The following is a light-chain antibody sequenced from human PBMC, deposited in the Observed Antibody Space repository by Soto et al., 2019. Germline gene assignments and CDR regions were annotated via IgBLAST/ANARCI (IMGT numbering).Light chain of an antibody. CDR3: QQYYSSPRYT. CDR2: WAT. Sequence: DIVMTQSPDSLAVSLGEGATINCRSSRSILSTSTNKNHLAWYQHKPGQPPRVLIYWATTRQCGVPDRFTGRGSGADYTNTISSLHDEDVAVYYCQQYYSSPRYTFGQGTQREIK. CDR1: RSILSTSTNKNH. J-gene: IGKJ2*01. V-gene: IGKV4-1*01.